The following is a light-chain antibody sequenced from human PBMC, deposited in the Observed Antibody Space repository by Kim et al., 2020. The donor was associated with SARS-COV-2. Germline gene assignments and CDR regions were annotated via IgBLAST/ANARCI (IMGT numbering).Light chain of an antibody. Sequence: KTVTTSWTRSSGSIASSYVHWYQQRPGSAPSTVIYDDNERPSGVPDRFSGSIDSSSNTASLTISGLRTEDEADYYCQSYDSSKDCVFGGGTQLTVL. V-gene: IGLV6-57*03. CDR3: QSYDSSKDCV. CDR2: DDN. CDR1: SGSIASSY. J-gene: IGLJ3*02.